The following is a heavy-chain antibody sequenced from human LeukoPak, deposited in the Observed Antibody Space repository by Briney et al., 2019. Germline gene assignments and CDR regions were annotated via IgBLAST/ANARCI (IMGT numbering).Heavy chain of an antibody. J-gene: IGHJ6*02. V-gene: IGHV1-69*13. CDR2: IIPIFGTA. Sequence: GSSVKVSGEASGGTFSSYAISWVRQAPGQGLEWMGGIIPIFGTANYAQKFQGRVTITADESTSTAYMELSSLRSEDTAVYYCARDSDPDIVVVPAAKCGMDVWGQGTTVTVSS. CDR1: GGTFSSYA. CDR3: ARDSDPDIVVVPAAKCGMDV. D-gene: IGHD2-2*01.